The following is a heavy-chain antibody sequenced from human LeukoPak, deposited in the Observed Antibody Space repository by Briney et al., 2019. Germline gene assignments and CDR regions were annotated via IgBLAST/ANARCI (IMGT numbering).Heavy chain of an antibody. CDR1: GGSISSYY. V-gene: IGHV4-59*08. Sequence: TSETLSLTCTVSGGSISSYYWSWIRQPPGKGLEWIGYIYYSGSTNYNPSLKSRVTISVDTSKNQFSLKLSSVTAADTAVYYCARHYELGPPMIEDWGQGTLVTVSS. CDR2: IYYSGST. CDR3: ARHYELGPPMIED. J-gene: IGHJ4*02. D-gene: IGHD3-22*01.